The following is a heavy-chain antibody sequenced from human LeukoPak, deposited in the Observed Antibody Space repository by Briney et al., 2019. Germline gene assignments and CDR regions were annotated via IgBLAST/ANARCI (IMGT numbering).Heavy chain of an antibody. CDR3: ARRYYDILTGYYKSPTVDY. CDR2: IGGSGANT. D-gene: IGHD3-9*01. J-gene: IGHJ4*02. CDR1: GFTFSNYA. Sequence: GGSLRLSCAASGFTFSNYAMSWVRQAPGKGLEWVSSIGGSGANTFYADSVKGRFTISRDNSKNTLYLQMNSLRAEDTAVYYCARRYYDILTGYYKSPTVDYWGQGTLVTVSS. V-gene: IGHV3-23*01.